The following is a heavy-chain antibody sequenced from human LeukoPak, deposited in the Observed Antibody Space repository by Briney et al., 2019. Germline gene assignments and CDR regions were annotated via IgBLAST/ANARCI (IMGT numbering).Heavy chain of an antibody. J-gene: IGHJ4*02. V-gene: IGHV3-23*01. CDR1: GFSFSSYA. Sequence: GGSLRLSCAASGFSFSSYAMSWVRQAPGKGLEWVSAISAGGGGTYSAGSVKGRFTISRDNSKNTLFLQMNSLRAEDTAVYYCAKYDTSVYSYGTFHYWGQGTLVTVSS. CDR3: AKYDTSVYSYGTFHY. CDR2: ISAGGGGT. D-gene: IGHD3-22*01.